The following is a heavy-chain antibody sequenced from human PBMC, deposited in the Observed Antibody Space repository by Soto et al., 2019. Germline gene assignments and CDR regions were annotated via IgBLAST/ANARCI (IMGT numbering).Heavy chain of an antibody. CDR1: GGSISSYY. CDR3: ARVRGYSYGYGSFGY. D-gene: IGHD5-18*01. Sequence: QVQLQESGPGLVKPSETLSLTCTVSGGSISSYYWSWIRQPPGKGLEWTGSIYYSGRTNYNPSIKSRVTISGDTSKNQCTLKLSSVTAADTAVYYCARVRGYSYGYGSFGYWGQGTLVTVSS. J-gene: IGHJ4*02. V-gene: IGHV4-59*01. CDR2: IYYSGRT.